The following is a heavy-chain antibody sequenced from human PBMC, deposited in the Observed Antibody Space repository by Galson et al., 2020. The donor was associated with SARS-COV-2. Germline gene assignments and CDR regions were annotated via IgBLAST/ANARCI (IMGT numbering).Heavy chain of an antibody. CDR1: GGSFRGYY. J-gene: IGHJ6*02. Sequence: SQTLSLTCAVYGGSFRGYYWSWIRQPPGKGLEGRGEINHSGSTNYNTSLKSRGTISVDTYKNQFSLKLSSVTAADTAVYYWARGLQGVQTAMVTYYYYVGMDVWGQGTTVTVSS. CDR2: INHSGST. V-gene: IGHV4-34*01. D-gene: IGHD5-18*01. CDR3: ARGLQGVQTAMVTYYYYVGMDV.